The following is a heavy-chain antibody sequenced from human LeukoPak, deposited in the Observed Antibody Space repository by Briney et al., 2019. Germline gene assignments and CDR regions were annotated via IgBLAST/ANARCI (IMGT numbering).Heavy chain of an antibody. CDR2: MNPNSGST. J-gene: IGHJ4*02. V-gene: IGHV1-8*03. CDR1: GYTFTSYD. Sequence: ASVKVSCKASGYTFTSYDINWLRQATGQGLERMGWMNPNSGSTGYAQKFQGRVTITRNTSISTAYMELSSLRSEDTAVYYCATDYGDYVDYFDYSGQGTLVTVSS. D-gene: IGHD4-17*01. CDR3: ATDYGDYVDYFDY.